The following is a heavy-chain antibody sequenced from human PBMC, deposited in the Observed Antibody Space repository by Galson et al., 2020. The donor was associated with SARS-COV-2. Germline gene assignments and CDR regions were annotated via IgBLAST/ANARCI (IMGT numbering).Heavy chain of an antibody. CDR2: IRSKAYGGTT. CDR3: GIDPDEQVDTAMICYYYGMDV. D-gene: IGHD5-18*01. CDR1: GFTFGDYA. Sequence: GGSLRLSCTASGFTFGDYAMSWFRQAPGKGLEWVGFIRSKAYGGTTEYAASVKGRFTISRDDSKSIAYLQMNSLKTEDTAVYYCGIDPDEQVDTAMICYYYGMDVWGQGTTVTVSS. V-gene: IGHV3-49*03. J-gene: IGHJ6*02.